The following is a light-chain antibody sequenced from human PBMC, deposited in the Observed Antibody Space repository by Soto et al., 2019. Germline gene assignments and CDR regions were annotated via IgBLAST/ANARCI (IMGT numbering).Light chain of an antibody. CDR3: AAWDDSLNGPV. CDR1: RSNIGSNT. V-gene: IGLV1-44*01. CDR2: ANN. J-gene: IGLJ3*02. Sequence: QSVLTQSPSASGTPGQRVTISCSGSRSNIGSNTVNWYQQVPGTAPRLLIYANNQRPSRVPDRFSGSKSGTSASLAISGLQSEDEADYYCAAWDDSLNGPVFGGGTQLTVL.